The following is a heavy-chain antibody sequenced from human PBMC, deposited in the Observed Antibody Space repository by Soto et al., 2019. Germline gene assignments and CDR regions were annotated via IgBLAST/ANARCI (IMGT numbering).Heavy chain of an antibody. D-gene: IGHD3-10*01. Sequence: QVQLQESGPGLVKPSETLSLTCTVSGASLNNYYWSWVRQSAGKGLEWVGRIYTSGSTNYNPSLESRVTMSVDTSKNQFSLNLSSVTAADTAVYFCARGSLAPDYWGQGTLITVSS. CDR2: IYTSGST. V-gene: IGHV4-4*07. CDR3: ARGSLAPDY. J-gene: IGHJ4*02. CDR1: GASLNNYY.